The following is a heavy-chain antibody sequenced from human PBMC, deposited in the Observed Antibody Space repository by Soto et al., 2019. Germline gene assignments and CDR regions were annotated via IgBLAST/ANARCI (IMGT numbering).Heavy chain of an antibody. CDR3: ASTARDYYFDY. J-gene: IGHJ4*02. V-gene: IGHV1-69*13. CDR2: IIPIFGTA. CDR1: GGTFSSYA. Sequence: SVKVSCKASGGTFSSYAISWVRQAPGQGLEWMGGIIPIFGTANYAQKFQGRVTITADESRSTAYMELSSLRSEDTAVYYCASTARDYYFDYWGQGTLVTVSS. D-gene: IGHD5-18*01.